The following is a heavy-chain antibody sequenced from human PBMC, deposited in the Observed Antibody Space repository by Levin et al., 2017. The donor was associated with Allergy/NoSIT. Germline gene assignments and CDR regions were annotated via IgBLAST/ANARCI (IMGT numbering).Heavy chain of an antibody. CDR3: TTVDSTAAVIATRPDRRFDP. D-gene: IGHD6-6*01. J-gene: IGHJ5*02. V-gene: IGHV1-2*02. Sequence: ASVKVSCKTSGYIFTDYYIHWVRQAPGQGLEWMGWINPNTGRTSYAQRFQGRVTMTSDTSTGTAYMELFNLRSADTALFYFTTVDSTAAVIATRPDRRFDPWGQGTLVTVSS. CDR2: INPNTGRT. CDR1: GYIFTDYY.